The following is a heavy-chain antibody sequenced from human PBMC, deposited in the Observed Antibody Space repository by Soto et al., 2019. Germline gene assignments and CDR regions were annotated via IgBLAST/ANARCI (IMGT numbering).Heavy chain of an antibody. V-gene: IGHV4-39*01. CDR2: IYYSGST. J-gene: IGHJ4*02. CDR1: GGSISSSSYY. D-gene: IGHD3-3*01. CDR3: ASYDFWSGYYSN. Sequence: QLQLQESGPGLVKPSETLSLTCTVSGGSISSSSYYWGWIRHPPGKGLEWIGSIYYSGSTYYNPSLKSRVTISVDTSKNQFSLKLSSVTAADTAVYYCASYDFWSGYYSNWGQGTLVTVSS.